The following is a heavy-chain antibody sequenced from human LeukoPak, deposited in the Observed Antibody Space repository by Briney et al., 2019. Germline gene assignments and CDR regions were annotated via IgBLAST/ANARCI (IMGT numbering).Heavy chain of an antibody. CDR2: IYYSGST. Sequence: SETLSLTCTVSGGSISSYYWSWIRQPPGKGLEWIGYIYYSGSTNYNPSLKSRVTISVDTSKNQFSLKPSSVTAADTAMYYCARVTGYVIEDYFDYWGQGTLVTVSS. CDR1: GGSISSYY. V-gene: IGHV4-59*01. CDR3: ARVTGYVIEDYFDY. J-gene: IGHJ4*02. D-gene: IGHD3-22*01.